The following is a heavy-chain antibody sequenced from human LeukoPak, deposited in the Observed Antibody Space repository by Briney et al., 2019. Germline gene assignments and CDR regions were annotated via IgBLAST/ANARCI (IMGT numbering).Heavy chain of an antibody. J-gene: IGHJ4*02. V-gene: IGHV3-23*01. CDR1: GFTFSSYA. CDR3: AKDRLPLSSAYYYVPFDY. Sequence: GGSLRLSCAASGFTFSSYAMNWVRQAPGKGLEWVSGISASGGYTYYADSVKGRFTISSDNSKNTLYLQMNSLRVEDTAVYYCAKDRLPLSSAYYYVPFDYWGQGALVTVSS. D-gene: IGHD3-22*01. CDR2: ISASGGYT.